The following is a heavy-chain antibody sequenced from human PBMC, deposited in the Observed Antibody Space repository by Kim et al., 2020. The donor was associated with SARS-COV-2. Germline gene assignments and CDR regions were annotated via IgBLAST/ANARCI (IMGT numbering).Heavy chain of an antibody. CDR3: ARGQQELLWFGEYNWFDP. CDR1: GYTFTSYD. CDR2: MNPNSGNT. Sequence: ASVKVSCKASGYTFTSYDINWVRQATGQGLEWMGWMNPNSGNTGYAQKFQGRVTMTRNTSISTAYMELSSLRSEDTAVYYCARGQQELLWFGEYNWFDPWGQGTLVTVSS. V-gene: IGHV1-8*01. J-gene: IGHJ5*02. D-gene: IGHD3-10*01.